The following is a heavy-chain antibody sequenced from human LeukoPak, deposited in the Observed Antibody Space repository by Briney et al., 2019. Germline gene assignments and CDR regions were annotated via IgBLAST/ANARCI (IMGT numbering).Heavy chain of an antibody. V-gene: IGHV1-58*01. CDR2: IVVGSGNT. CDR3: AADMNGELGGLFDY. J-gene: IGHJ4*02. D-gene: IGHD1-26*01. Sequence: ASVKVSCKASGFTFTSSAVQWVRQARGQRLEWIGWIVVGSGNTNYAQKFQERVTITRDKSTSTAYMELSSLRSEVTAAYYCAADMNGELGGLFDYWGQGTLVTVSS. CDR1: GFTFTSSA.